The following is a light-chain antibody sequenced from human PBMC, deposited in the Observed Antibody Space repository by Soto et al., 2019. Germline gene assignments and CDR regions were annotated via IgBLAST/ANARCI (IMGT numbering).Light chain of an antibody. Sequence: QSVLTQPASVSGSPGQSITISCTGTSSDVGGYNYVSWYQHHPGKVPKLLIYDVNMRPPGISNRLSGSKSGNTASLTISGIQAEDEGYYYCGSYTNSITLVFGGGTKVTVL. V-gene: IGLV2-14*03. CDR1: SSDVGGYNY. CDR2: DVN. J-gene: IGLJ2*01. CDR3: GSYTNSITLV.